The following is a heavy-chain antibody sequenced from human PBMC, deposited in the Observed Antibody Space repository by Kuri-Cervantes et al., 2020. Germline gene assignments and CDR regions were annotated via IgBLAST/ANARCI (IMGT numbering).Heavy chain of an antibody. CDR2: ISHSGSHI. Sequence: GESLKISCAASGFTFSDYYMRWVRQAPGMGLEWVSSISHSGSHIYFADSVKGRFTISRDNAKNSLYLQMNSLRAEDTAVYYCARSIVGANNYYYYMDVWGKGTTVTVSS. D-gene: IGHD1-26*01. CDR1: GFTFSDYY. CDR3: ARSIVGANNYYYYMDV. J-gene: IGHJ6*03. V-gene: IGHV3-11*04.